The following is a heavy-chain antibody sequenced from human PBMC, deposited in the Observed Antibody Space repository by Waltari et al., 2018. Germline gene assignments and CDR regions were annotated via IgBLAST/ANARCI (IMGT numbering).Heavy chain of an antibody. D-gene: IGHD2-2*01. J-gene: IGHJ5*02. V-gene: IGHV4-4*07. CDR2: IYSSGST. CDR1: GGSISGNY. CDR3: ARPKWRTSWKMGEFDP. Sequence: QVQLQESGPGLVKPSETLSLTCIVSGGSISGNYWTGIRQPAGKGLEWLGRIYSSGSTNYNPALKSRVAMSIDTSKNQFSLKLTSVTAADTAVYYCARPKWRTSWKMGEFDPWGQGTLVTVSS.